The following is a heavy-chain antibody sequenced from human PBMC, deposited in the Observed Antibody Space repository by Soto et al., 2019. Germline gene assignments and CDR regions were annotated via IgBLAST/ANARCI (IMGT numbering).Heavy chain of an antibody. Sequence: PGESLQISFKASGYSFSTYLICWVRQMPVKGLEWMGFIYPGDSGTRYSPSFQGQVTISVDKSTSTTYLQWSSLKASDTAIYYCARRVQHIVRGWFDPFGRGTQLALCS. D-gene: IGHD2-21*01. CDR2: IYPGDSGT. V-gene: IGHV5-51*01. J-gene: IGHJ5*02. CDR3: ARRVQHIVRGWFDP. CDR1: GYSFSTYL.